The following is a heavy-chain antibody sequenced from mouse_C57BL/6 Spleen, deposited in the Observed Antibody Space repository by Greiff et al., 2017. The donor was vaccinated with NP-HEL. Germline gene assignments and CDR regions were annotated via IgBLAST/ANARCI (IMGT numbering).Heavy chain of an antibody. J-gene: IGHJ3*01. V-gene: IGHV1-26*01. Sequence: EVQLQQSGPELVKPGASVKISCKASGYTFTDYYMNWVKQSHGKSLEWIGDINPNNGGTSYNQKFKGKATLTVDKSSSTAYMELRSLTSEDSAVYYCAIITGFAYWGQGTLVTVSA. CDR2: INPNNGGT. CDR1: GYTFTDYY. CDR3: AIITGFAY. D-gene: IGHD1-1*01.